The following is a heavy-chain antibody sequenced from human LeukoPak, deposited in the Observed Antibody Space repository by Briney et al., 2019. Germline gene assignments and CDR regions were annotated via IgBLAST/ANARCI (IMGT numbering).Heavy chain of an antibody. J-gene: IGHJ6*03. Sequence: GGSLRLSCAASGFTFSSYGMSWVRQAPGKGLEWVSAISGSGGSTYYADSVKGRFTTSRDNGKNSLYLQMNSLRAEDTAVYYCARAEGDYYYYFYMDVWGKGTTVTVSS. CDR1: GFTFSSYG. CDR3: ARAEGDYYYYFYMDV. CDR2: ISGSGGST. V-gene: IGHV3-23*01.